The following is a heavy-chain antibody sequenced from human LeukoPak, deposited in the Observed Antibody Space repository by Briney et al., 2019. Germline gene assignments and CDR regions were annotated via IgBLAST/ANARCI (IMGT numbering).Heavy chain of an antibody. J-gene: IGHJ4*02. V-gene: IGHV1-18*01. CDR3: ARDGLPAAHDY. D-gene: IGHD2-2*01. CDR1: GYTFTSYG. CDR2: ISAYNGNT. Sequence: GASVKVSCKASGYTFTSYGISWVRQAPGQGLKWMGWISAYNGNTNYAQKLQGRVTMTTDTSTSTAYLELWSLISDDTAVYYCARDGLPAAHDYWGQGTLVIVSS.